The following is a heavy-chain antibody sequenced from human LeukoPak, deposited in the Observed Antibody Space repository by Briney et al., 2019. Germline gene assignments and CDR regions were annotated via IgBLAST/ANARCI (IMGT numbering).Heavy chain of an antibody. D-gene: IGHD6-13*01. CDR1: GFTFSSYS. Sequence: GSLRLSCAASGFTFSSYSMNWVRQAPGKGLEWIGSIYYSGSTYYNPSLKSRVTISVDTSKNQFSLKLSSVTAADTAVYYCARSSGIAAAGRGYYYYMDVWGKGTTVTVSS. J-gene: IGHJ6*03. V-gene: IGHV4-39*07. CDR2: IYYSGST. CDR3: ARSSGIAAAGRGYYYYMDV.